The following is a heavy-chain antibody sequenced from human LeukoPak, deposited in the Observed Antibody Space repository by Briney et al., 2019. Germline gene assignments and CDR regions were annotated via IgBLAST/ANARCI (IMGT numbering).Heavy chain of an antibody. CDR3: ARVARGSGWYQGGNWFDP. Sequence: ASVKVSCKASGYTFTGYYMHWVRQAPGQGLEWMGWINPNSGGTNYAQKFQGRVTMTRDTSISTAYMELSRLRSDDTAVYYCARVARGSGWYQGGNWFDPWGQGTLVTVSS. D-gene: IGHD6-19*01. V-gene: IGHV1-2*02. CDR2: INPNSGGT. J-gene: IGHJ5*02. CDR1: GYTFTGYY.